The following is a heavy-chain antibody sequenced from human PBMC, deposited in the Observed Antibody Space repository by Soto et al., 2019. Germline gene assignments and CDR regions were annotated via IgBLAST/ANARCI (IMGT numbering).Heavy chain of an antibody. CDR1: GFTFSSYA. V-gene: IGHV3-23*01. J-gene: IGHJ6*02. D-gene: IGHD3-3*01. CDR2: ISGSGGST. Sequence: GSLRLSCAASGFTFSSYAMSWVRQAPGKGLEWVSAISGSGGSTYYADSVKGRFTISRDNSKNTLYLQMNSLRAEDTAVYYCATSWSGYYYYYGMDVWGQGTTVTAP. CDR3: ATSWSGYYYYYGMDV.